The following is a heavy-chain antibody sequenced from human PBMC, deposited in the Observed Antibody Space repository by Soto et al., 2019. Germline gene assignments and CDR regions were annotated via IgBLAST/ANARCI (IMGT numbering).Heavy chain of an antibody. J-gene: IGHJ3*02. Sequence: GGSLRLSCAASGFTFSSYEMNWARQAPGKGLEWVSYISSSGSTIYYADPVKGRFTISRDNAKNSLYLQMNSLRAEDTAVYYCARVGFMTTSAFDIWGQGTMVTVSS. CDR1: GFTFSSYE. CDR2: ISSSGSTI. D-gene: IGHD4-17*01. CDR3: ARVGFMTTSAFDI. V-gene: IGHV3-48*03.